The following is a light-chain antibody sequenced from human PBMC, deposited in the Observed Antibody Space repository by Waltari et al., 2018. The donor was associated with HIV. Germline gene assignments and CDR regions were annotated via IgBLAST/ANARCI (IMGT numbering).Light chain of an antibody. J-gene: IGLJ2*01. CDR1: SGSVSTTYY. V-gene: IGLV8-61*01. CDR2: NTN. CDR3: VLYMGSGISV. Sequence: QTVVTQEPSFSVSPGGTVTLTCGLSSGSVSTTYYPSWYQHTPGQAPRTLIYNTNTRSAGVPDRFSGSILGNKAALNITGAQADDECDYYCVLYMGSGISVFGGGTKLTVL.